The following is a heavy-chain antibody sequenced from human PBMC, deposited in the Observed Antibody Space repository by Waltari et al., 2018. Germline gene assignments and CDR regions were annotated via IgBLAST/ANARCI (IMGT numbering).Heavy chain of an antibody. CDR1: GFSLSDTTMA. J-gene: IGHJ4*02. D-gene: IGHD3-22*01. CDR3: ARIHYYDSSNYFRGGFDY. V-gene: IGHV2-26*01. CDR2: IFSNDEK. Sequence: QVTLKESGPVLVKPTETPTLTCTVSGFSLSDTTMAVGWIRQPPGKALEWLAHIFSNDEKAYSTSLKSKLTISKDTSKSQVVLTMTNTDPVDTATYYCARIHYYDSSNYFRGGFDYWGQRTLVTVSS.